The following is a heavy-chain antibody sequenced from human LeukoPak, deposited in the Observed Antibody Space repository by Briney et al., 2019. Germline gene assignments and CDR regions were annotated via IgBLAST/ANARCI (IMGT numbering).Heavy chain of an antibody. J-gene: IGHJ4*02. CDR2: ISPYNGNT. D-gene: IGHD6-6*01. CDR1: GYTLTDYG. V-gene: IGHV1-18*01. CDR3: ARAVSGSSSSPFDY. Sequence: ASVKVSCKAFGYTLTDYGITWVRQAPGQGLEWMGWISPYNGNTNSAQKVQGRVTMTSDTSTSTAYMELRSLRSDDTAVYYCARAVSGSSSSPFDYWGQGTLVTVSS.